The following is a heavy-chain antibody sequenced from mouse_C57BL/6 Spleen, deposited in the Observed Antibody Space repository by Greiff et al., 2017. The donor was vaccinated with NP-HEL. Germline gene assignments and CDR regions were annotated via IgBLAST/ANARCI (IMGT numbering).Heavy chain of an antibody. D-gene: IGHD2-3*01. CDR2: ISSGGDYI. J-gene: IGHJ1*03. V-gene: IGHV5-9-1*02. Sequence: EVQLVESGEGLVKPGGSLKLSCAASGFTFSSYAMSWVRQTPEKRLEWVAYISSGGDYIYYADTVKGRFTISRDNARNTLYLQMSSLKSEDTAMYYCTREKPDGYNWYFDVWGTGTTVTVSS. CDR1: GFTFSSYA. CDR3: TREKPDGYNWYFDV.